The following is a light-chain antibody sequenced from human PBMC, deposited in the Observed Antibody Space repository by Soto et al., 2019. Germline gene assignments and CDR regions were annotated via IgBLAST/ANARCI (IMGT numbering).Light chain of an antibody. CDR1: QSVSSSY. CDR2: DTS. J-gene: IGKJ5*01. Sequence: EIVLTQSPGTLSLSPGERASLSCRASQSVSSSYLAWYQQKPGQAPRLLIYDTSDRATGIPARFSGSGSGTEFTLTISSLQSEDFAIYYCQQRNTWPPVTFGQGTRLEIK. CDR3: QQRNTWPPVT. V-gene: IGKV3D-20*02.